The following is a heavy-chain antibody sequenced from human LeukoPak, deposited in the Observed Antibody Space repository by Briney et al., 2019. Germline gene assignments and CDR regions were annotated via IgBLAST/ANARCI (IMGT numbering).Heavy chain of an antibody. CDR1: GFTFSSYS. V-gene: IGHV3-21*04. Sequence: GSLRLSCAASGFTFSSYSMNWVRQAPGKGLEWVSSISSSSSYIYYADSVKGRFTISRDNAKNSLYLQMNSLRAEDTAVYYCAKDRSGSSGWYYFDYWGQGTLVTVSS. D-gene: IGHD6-19*01. CDR2: ISSSSSYI. CDR3: AKDRSGSSGWYYFDY. J-gene: IGHJ4*02.